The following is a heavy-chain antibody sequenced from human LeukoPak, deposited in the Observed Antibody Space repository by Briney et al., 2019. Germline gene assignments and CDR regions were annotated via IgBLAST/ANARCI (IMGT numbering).Heavy chain of an antibody. CDR3: ASDPDGSGSYYDY. CDR1: GFTFSDYY. D-gene: IGHD3-10*01. Sequence: GGSLRLSCAASGFTFSDYYMSWIRQAPGKGLEWVSYISSSSSYTNYADSVKGRFTISRDNAKNSLYLQMNSLRAEDTAVYYCASDPDGSGSYYDYWGQGTLVTVSS. J-gene: IGHJ4*02. V-gene: IGHV3-11*06. CDR2: ISSSSSYT.